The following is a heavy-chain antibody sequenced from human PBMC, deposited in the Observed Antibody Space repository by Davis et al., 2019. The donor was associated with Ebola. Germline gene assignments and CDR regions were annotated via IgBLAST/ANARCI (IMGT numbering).Heavy chain of an antibody. CDR3: TSRYGSGTFFTY. V-gene: IGHV3-23*01. CDR2: ISTTGGST. D-gene: IGHD3-10*01. CDR1: GFALTRQA. Sequence: GESLKIPCAASGFALTRQAMGWVRQAPGKGLEWVSVISTTGGSTFYADSVKGRLTISGDNSKNTLYLQMNNLRAEDTAVYYCTSRYGSGTFFTYWGQGTLVTVSS. J-gene: IGHJ4*02.